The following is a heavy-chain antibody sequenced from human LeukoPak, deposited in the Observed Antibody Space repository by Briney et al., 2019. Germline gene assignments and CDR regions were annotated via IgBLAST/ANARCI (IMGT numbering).Heavy chain of an antibody. V-gene: IGHV1-24*01. D-gene: IGHD4-17*01. CDR2: FDPEDGET. J-gene: IGHJ2*01. CDR3: ATDFYGDTYWYFDL. Sequence: APVKVSCKVSGYTLTELSMHWVRQAPGKGLEWMGGFDPEDGETIYAQKFQGRVTMTEDTSTDTAYMELSSLRSEDTAVYYCATDFYGDTYWYFDLWGRGTLVTVSS. CDR1: GYTLTELS.